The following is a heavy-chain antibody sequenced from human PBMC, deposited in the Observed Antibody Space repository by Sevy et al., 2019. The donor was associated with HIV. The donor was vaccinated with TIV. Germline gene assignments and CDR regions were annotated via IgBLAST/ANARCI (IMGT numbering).Heavy chain of an antibody. J-gene: IGHJ4*02. V-gene: IGHV3-21*01. Sequence: GGSLRVSCAASGFTFSSYSMNWVRQAPGKGLEWVSSISSSSSYIYYADSVKGRFTISRDNAKNSLYLQMNSLRAEDTAVYYSARDGGYCSSTSCYETTSERGQGTLVTVSS. CDR3: ARDGGYCSSTSCYETTSE. CDR2: ISSSSSYI. D-gene: IGHD2-2*01. CDR1: GFTFSSYS.